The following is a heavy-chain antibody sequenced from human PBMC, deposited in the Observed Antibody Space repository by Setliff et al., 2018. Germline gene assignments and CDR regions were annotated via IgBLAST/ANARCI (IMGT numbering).Heavy chain of an antibody. V-gene: IGHV4-38-2*02. J-gene: IGHJ5*02. CDR2: IYHSGST. CDR1: GYSISSGYY. Sequence: SETLSLTCAVSGYSISSGYYWGWIRQPPGKGLEWIGSIYHSGSTYYNPSLKSRVTISVDTSKNQFSLKPSSVTAADTAVYYCAREWVVHPKYNWFDPWGQGTLVTVSS. D-gene: IGHD2-15*01. CDR3: AREWVVHPKYNWFDP.